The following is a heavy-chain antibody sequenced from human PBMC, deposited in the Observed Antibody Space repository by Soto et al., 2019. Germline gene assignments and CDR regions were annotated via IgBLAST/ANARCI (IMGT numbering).Heavy chain of an antibody. V-gene: IGHV3-30-3*01. CDR3: ARDPGGTYFAEWTYYFDY. CDR1: GFTFSSYA. D-gene: IGHD3-9*01. Sequence: GSLRLSCAASGFTFSSYAMHWVRQAPGKGLEWVAVISYDGSNKYYADSVKGRFTISRDNSKNTLYLQMNSLRAEDTAVYYCARDPGGTYFAEWTYYFDYWGQGTLVTVSS. J-gene: IGHJ4*02. CDR2: ISYDGSNK.